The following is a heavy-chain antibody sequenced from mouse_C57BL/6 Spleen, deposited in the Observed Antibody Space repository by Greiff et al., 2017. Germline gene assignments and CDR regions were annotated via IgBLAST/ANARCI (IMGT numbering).Heavy chain of an antibody. CDR1: GYTFTSYW. J-gene: IGHJ1*03. CDR2: IDPSDNYT. Sequence: QVQLQQPGAELVKPGASVKLSCKASGYTFTSYWMQWVKQRPGQGLEWIGEIDPSDNYTNYNQKFKGKATLTVDTSSSTAYMQLSSLTSEDSAVYYCARDWYFDVWGTGTTVTVSS. V-gene: IGHV1-50*01. CDR3: ARDWYFDV.